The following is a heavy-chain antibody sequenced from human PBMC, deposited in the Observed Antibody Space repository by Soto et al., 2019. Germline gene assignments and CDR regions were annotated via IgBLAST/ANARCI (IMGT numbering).Heavy chain of an antibody. J-gene: IGHJ4*02. CDR3: ARGRKWVHSSKAIDY. V-gene: IGHV1-8*01. Sequence: ASVKVSCKASGYTFTSYDINWVRRATGQGLEWMGWMNPNSGNTGYAQKFQGRVTMTRNTSISTAYMELSSPRSEDTAVYYCARGRKWVHSSKAIDYWGQGTLVTVSS. CDR2: MNPNSGNT. CDR1: GYTFTSYD. D-gene: IGHD6-13*01.